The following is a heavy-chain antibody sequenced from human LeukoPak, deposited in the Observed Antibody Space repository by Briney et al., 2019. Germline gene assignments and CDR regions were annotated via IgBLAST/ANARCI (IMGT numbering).Heavy chain of an antibody. CDR1: GFTFSSYS. J-gene: IGHJ4*02. V-gene: IGHV3-48*01. Sequence: GGSLRLSCAASGFTFSSYSMNWVRQAPGKGLEWVSYISSSSSTIYYADSVKGRFTISRDNSKNTLYLQMNSLRAEDTAVYYCAKDMIVVVITSFDYWGQGTLVTVSS. D-gene: IGHD3-22*01. CDR3: AKDMIVVVITSFDY. CDR2: ISSSSSTI.